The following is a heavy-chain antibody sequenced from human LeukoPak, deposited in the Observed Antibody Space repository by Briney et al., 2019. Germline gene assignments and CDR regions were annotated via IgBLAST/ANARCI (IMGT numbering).Heavy chain of an antibody. Sequence: PGGSLRLSCAASGFTFSSYSMNWVRQAPGKGLEWVSSISSSSSYIYYADSVKGRFTISRDNAKNSLYLQMNSMRAEDTAVYYCARAGDTAMVTWGQGTLVTVSS. J-gene: IGHJ5*02. D-gene: IGHD5-18*01. CDR1: GFTFSSYS. CDR2: ISSSSSYI. V-gene: IGHV3-21*01. CDR3: ARAGDTAMVT.